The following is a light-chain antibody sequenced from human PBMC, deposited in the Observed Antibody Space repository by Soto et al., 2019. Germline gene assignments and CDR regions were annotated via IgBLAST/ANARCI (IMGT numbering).Light chain of an antibody. V-gene: IGLV2-14*01. Sequence: QSALTQPASVSGSPGQSIAISCIGTSSDVGDYNYVSWYQHHPDKAPKLIIYEVSNRPSGVSHRFSGSKSGNTASLTISGLQAEDEATYYCLSYTSSTTYVVFGGGTKLTVL. J-gene: IGLJ2*01. CDR1: SSDVGDYNY. CDR3: LSYTSSTTYVV. CDR2: EVS.